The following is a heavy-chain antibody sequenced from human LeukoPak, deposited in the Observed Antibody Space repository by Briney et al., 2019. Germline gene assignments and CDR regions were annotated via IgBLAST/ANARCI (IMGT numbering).Heavy chain of an antibody. CDR1: GFILSNAW. J-gene: IGHJ4*02. CDR3: TTVMMTMIRGVIKGTFDY. V-gene: IGHV3-15*01. D-gene: IGHD3-10*01. CDR2: IKTKTDGGTT. Sequence: MSGGSLRLSCAASGFILSNAWMSWVRQAPGKGLEWVGRIKTKTDGGTTDYGAPVKGRFTISRDDSKNTLYLQMNSLKSEDTAVYYCTTVMMTMIRGVIKGTFDYWGQGTLVTVSS.